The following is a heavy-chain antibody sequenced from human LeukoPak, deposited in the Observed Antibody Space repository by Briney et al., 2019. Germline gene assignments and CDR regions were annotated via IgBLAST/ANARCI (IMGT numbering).Heavy chain of an antibody. CDR2: ISGSGDNT. J-gene: IGHJ4*02. D-gene: IGHD6-19*01. CDR1: GFSFSSYA. Sequence: GGSLKLSCAASGFSFSSYAMSWVRQAPGKGLEWVSTISGSGDNTYYAESVKGRFTISRDNSKNTLFLQMNSLRAEDTAVFYCAKRSGYTTGWFFDFWGQGTLVTVSS. CDR3: AKRSGYTTGWFFDF. V-gene: IGHV3-23*01.